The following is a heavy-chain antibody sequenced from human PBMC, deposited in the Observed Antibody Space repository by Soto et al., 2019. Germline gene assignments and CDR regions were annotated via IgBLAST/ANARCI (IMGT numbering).Heavy chain of an antibody. Sequence: GASVKVSCKASGYTFTSYGISWVRQAPGQGLEWMGWISAYNGNTNYAQKFQGRVTITRDTSASTAYMELSSLRSEDTALYYCARDPADYWGQGTLVTVSS. CDR1: GYTFTSYG. CDR2: ISAYNGNT. CDR3: ARDPADY. V-gene: IGHV1-18*01. J-gene: IGHJ4*02.